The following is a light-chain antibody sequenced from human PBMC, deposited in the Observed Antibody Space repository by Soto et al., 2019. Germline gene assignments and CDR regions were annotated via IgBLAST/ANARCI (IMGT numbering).Light chain of an antibody. CDR1: SSDVGGYNS. Sequence: QSALTQPPSASGSPGQSVTISCTGTSSDVGGYNSVSWYQQHPGKVPRLMIYEVSKRPSGVPDRFSGSKSVNTASLTVSGLQDEDEADYYCSSYAGSNNLVFGGGTKLTVL. V-gene: IGLV2-8*01. CDR2: EVS. J-gene: IGLJ2*01. CDR3: SSYAGSNNLV.